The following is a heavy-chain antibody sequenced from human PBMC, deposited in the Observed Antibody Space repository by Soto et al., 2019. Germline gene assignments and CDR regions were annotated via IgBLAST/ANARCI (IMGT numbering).Heavy chain of an antibody. D-gene: IGHD5-12*01. J-gene: IGHJ4*02. CDR3: AKSHIVATLSPANFDY. CDR2: ISWSSDSV. CDR1: GFTFDDYG. Sequence: DVQLVESGGGLVQPGRSLRLSCAASGFTFDDYGMHWVRQAPGKGLEWVSGISWSSDSVGYADSVKGRFTVSRDNAKKSLYLQMNSLRPEDTALYFCAKSHIVATLSPANFDYWGQGILVTVSS. V-gene: IGHV3-9*01.